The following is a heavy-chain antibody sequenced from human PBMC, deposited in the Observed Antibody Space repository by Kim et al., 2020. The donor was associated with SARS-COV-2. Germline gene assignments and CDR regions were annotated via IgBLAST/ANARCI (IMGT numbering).Heavy chain of an antibody. Sequence: GGSLRLSCTTSGFTFTGYAMSWVRQAPGKGLEWVSSIDGSDGTTYYVDSAKGRFTISRDNSKNTLYLQMSTLRADDTAVYYCMKGGWGWIWDHWGQGTLVTVAS. D-gene: IGHD2-2*03. V-gene: IGHV3-23*01. CDR1: GFTFTGYA. J-gene: IGHJ4*02. CDR2: IDGSDGTT. CDR3: MKGGWGWIWDH.